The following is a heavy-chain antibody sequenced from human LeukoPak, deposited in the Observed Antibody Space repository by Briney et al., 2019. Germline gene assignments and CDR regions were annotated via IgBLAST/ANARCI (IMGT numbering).Heavy chain of an antibody. D-gene: IGHD3-10*01. J-gene: IGHJ4*02. Sequence: SETLSPTCTVSGGSISSYYWSWIRQPPGKGLEWIGYIYYSGSTNYNPSLKSRVTISVDTSKNQFSLKLSSVTAADTAVYYCARTVRGYFDYWGQGTLVTVSS. CDR2: IYYSGST. V-gene: IGHV4-59*01. CDR3: ARTVRGYFDY. CDR1: GGSISSYY.